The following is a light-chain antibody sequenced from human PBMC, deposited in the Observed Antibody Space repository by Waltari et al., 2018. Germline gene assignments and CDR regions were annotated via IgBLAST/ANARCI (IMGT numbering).Light chain of an antibody. CDR1: QGVNNF. CDR2: GSS. Sequence: DIQMTQSPSSLSASVGDTVTITCRASQGVNNFLVRLQQRPGKAPKSLIYGSSTLQSGDPSRFSGSGYGTDFTLTISSLQPEDIATYYCQQHADYPLTFGGGTRVEIK. J-gene: IGKJ4*01. CDR3: QQHADYPLT. V-gene: IGKV1-16*01.